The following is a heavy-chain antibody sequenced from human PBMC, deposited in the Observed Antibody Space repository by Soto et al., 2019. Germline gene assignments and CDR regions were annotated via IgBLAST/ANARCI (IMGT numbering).Heavy chain of an antibody. Sequence: GGSLRLSCAACGFTFSSFWISWVRQAPWKGLEWVASIKQGGDERYYVDSVKGRFTISRDNAKNSVYLQMNSLRAEDTAVYYCARMWLFNPFDYLGQGALLTVCS. V-gene: IGHV3-7*01. J-gene: IGHJ4*02. CDR1: GFTFSSFW. D-gene: IGHD3-22*01. CDR2: IKQGGDER. CDR3: ARMWLFNPFDY.